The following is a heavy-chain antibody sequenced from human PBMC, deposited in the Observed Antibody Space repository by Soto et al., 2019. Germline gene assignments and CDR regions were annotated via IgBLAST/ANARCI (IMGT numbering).Heavy chain of an antibody. Sequence: GGSLRLSCASSGFTFSSYAMSWVRQAPGKGLEWVSVIYSGGSTFYADSVRGRFTISRDNSKNTVNLQMNSLRAEDTAVYYCARDPWAADYWGQGTLVTVSS. CDR1: GFTFSSYA. V-gene: IGHV3-66*01. J-gene: IGHJ4*02. CDR2: IYSGGST. D-gene: IGHD3-16*01. CDR3: ARDPWAADY.